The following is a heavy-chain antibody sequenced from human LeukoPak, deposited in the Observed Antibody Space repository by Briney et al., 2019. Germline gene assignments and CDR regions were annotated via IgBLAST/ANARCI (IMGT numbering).Heavy chain of an antibody. V-gene: IGHV1-2*02. CDR3: ARHRGYSGYVLDY. Sequence: GASVKVSCKASGYTFTGYYMHWVRQAPGQGLEWMGWINPNSGGTNYVQKFQGRVTMTRDKSVSTAYMELSRLRSDDTAVYYCARHRGYSGYVLDYWGQGTLVTVSS. D-gene: IGHD5-12*01. J-gene: IGHJ4*02. CDR2: INPNSGGT. CDR1: GYTFTGYY.